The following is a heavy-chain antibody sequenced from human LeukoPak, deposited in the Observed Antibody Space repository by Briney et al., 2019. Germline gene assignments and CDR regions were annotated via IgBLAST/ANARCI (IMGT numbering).Heavy chain of an antibody. CDR2: ISSSSSYI. Sequence: PGGSLRLSCAASGFTFSSYSMNWVRQAPGKGLEWVSSISSSSSYIYYADSVKGRFTISRDNARNSLYLQMNSLRAEDTAVYYCARDIEVSGWLYYYYGMDVWGQGTTVTVSS. V-gene: IGHV3-21*01. CDR3: ARDIEVSGWLYYYYGMDV. J-gene: IGHJ6*02. CDR1: GFTFSSYS. D-gene: IGHD6-19*01.